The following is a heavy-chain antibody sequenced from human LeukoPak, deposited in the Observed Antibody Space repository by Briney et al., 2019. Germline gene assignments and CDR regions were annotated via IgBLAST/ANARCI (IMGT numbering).Heavy chain of an antibody. D-gene: IGHD3-22*01. Sequence: SETLSLTCTVSGYSISSGYYWGWIRQPPGKGLEWIGSIYHSGSTYYNPSLKSRVTISVDTSKNQFSLKLSSVTAADTAVYYCARDLKRHYCDSSGYSTYPRWFDPWGQGTLVTVSS. CDR2: IYHSGST. CDR1: GYSISSGYY. CDR3: ARDLKRHYCDSSGYSTYPRWFDP. J-gene: IGHJ5*02. V-gene: IGHV4-38-2*02.